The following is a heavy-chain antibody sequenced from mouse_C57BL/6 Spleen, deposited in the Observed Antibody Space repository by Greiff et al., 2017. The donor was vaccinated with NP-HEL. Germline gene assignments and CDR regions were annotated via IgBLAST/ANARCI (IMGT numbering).Heavy chain of an antibody. D-gene: IGHD1-1*01. CDR1: GFTFSSYA. CDR2: ISDGGSYT. Sequence: DVMLVESGGGLVKPGGSLKLSCAASGFTFSSYAMSWVRQTPEKRLEWVATISDGGSYTYYPDNVKGRFTISRDNAKNNLYLQMSHLKSEDTAMYYCARDDYGSLYYAMDYWGQGTSVTVSS. J-gene: IGHJ4*01. CDR3: ARDDYGSLYYAMDY. V-gene: IGHV5-4*01.